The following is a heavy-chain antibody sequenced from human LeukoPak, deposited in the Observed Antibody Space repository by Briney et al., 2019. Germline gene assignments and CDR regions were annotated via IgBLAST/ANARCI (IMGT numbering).Heavy chain of an antibody. CDR1: GGSISSYY. Sequence: SETLSLTCTVSGGSISSYYWSWIRQPPGKGLEWIGYIYYSGSTNYNPSLKSRVTISVDTSKNQFSLKLSSVTAADTAVYYCAIPSLGYCSSTSCYDWYFDLWGRGTLVTVSS. J-gene: IGHJ2*01. CDR3: AIPSLGYCSSTSCYDWYFDL. CDR2: IYYSGST. D-gene: IGHD2-2*01. V-gene: IGHV4-59*08.